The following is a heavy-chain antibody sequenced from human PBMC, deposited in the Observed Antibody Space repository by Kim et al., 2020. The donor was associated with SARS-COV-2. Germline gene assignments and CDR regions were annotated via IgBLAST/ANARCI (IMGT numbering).Heavy chain of an antibody. D-gene: IGHD3-22*01. CDR2: IIPIFGTA. Sequence: SVKVSCKASGGTFSSYAISWVRQAPGQGLEWMGGIIPIFGTANYAQKFQGRVTITADESTSTAYMELSSLRSEDTAVYYCARDRHYYDSSGYYRYYYYGMDVWGQGTTVTVSS. J-gene: IGHJ6*02. CDR1: GGTFSSYA. V-gene: IGHV1-69*13. CDR3: ARDRHYYDSSGYYRYYYYGMDV.